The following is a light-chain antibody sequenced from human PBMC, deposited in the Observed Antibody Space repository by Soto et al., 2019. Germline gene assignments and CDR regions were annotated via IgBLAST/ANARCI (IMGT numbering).Light chain of an antibody. CDR3: CSLTTSGTNV. V-gene: IGLV2-14*03. CDR2: DVA. Sequence: QSALTQPASVSGSPGQSITVSCIGTYGDIGSTHYVSWYQQHPGEAPKLIIYDVAYRPSGISARFSASKSGNTASPTISELQAEDEADYHCCSLTTSGTNVFGGGTKLTVL. J-gene: IGLJ2*01. CDR1: YGDIGSTHY.